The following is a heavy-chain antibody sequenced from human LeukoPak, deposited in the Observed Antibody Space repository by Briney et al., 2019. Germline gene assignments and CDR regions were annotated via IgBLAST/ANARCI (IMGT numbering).Heavy chain of an antibody. CDR2: IYYSGST. Sequence: SETLSLTCTVSGGSISSYYWSWIRQPPGKGLEWIGYIYYSGSTNYNPSLKSRVTISVDTSKNQFSLKLSSVTAADTAVYYCASGYYDFWSGYPPPFDYWGQGTLVTVSS. V-gene: IGHV4-59*01. J-gene: IGHJ4*02. CDR1: GGSISSYY. D-gene: IGHD3-3*01. CDR3: ASGYYDFWSGYPPPFDY.